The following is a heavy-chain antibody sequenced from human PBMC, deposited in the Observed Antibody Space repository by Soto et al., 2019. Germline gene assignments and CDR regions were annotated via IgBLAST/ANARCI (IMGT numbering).Heavy chain of an antibody. Sequence: GSLRLSCAASGIPSSRYGMHWVRQAPGKGLEWVAVVSHDGRNTHYADSVKGRFTISRDNSKNTLYMQMNSLRAEDTALYYCAKKYSYDSGTYLYHFDCWGQGTLVTVSS. V-gene: IGHV3-30*18. CDR3: AKKYSYDSGTYLYHFDC. CDR1: GIPSSRYG. CDR2: VSHDGRNT. D-gene: IGHD3-10*01. J-gene: IGHJ4*02.